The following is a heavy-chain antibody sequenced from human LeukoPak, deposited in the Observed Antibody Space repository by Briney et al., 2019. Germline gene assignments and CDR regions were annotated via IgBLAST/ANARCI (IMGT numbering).Heavy chain of an antibody. CDR1: GYTFTSYY. CDR3: ARDPIVVVVAARPTPFDY. D-gene: IGHD2-15*01. CDR2: INPSGGST. Sequence: ASVKVSCKASGYTFTSYYMHWVRQAPGQGLEWMGIINPSGGSTSYAQKFQGRVTMTRDTSTSTVYMELSSLRSEDTAVYYCARDPIVVVVAARPTPFDYWGQGTLVTVSS. V-gene: IGHV1-46*01. J-gene: IGHJ4*02.